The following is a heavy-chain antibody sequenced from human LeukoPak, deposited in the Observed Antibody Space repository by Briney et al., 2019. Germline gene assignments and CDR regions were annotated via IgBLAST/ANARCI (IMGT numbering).Heavy chain of an antibody. CDR1: GGSISSSSYY. D-gene: IGHD3-9*01. J-gene: IGHJ4*02. CDR2: IYYSGST. CDR3: ASPGGRYFDWLLDSYYFDY. V-gene: IGHV4-39*01. Sequence: SETLSLTCTVSGGSISSSSYYWGWIRQPPGKGLEWIGSIYYSGSTYYNPSLKSRVTISVDTSKNQFSLKLSSVTAADTAVYYCASPGGRYFDWLLDSYYFDYWGQGTLVTVSS.